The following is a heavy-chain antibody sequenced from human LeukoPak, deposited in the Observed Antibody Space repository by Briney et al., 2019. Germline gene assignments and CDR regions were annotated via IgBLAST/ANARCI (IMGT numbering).Heavy chain of an antibody. CDR3: ARRRWGYGSGSYDY. Sequence: SETLSLTCTVSGDSFRSNLYYWGWIRQSPGKGLEWIGEINHSGSTTNYNPSLKNRVTISVDTSKKQFSLKLSSVTAADTAVYYCARRRWGYGSGSYDYWGQGTLVTVSS. CDR1: GDSFRSNLYY. V-gene: IGHV4-39*07. CDR2: INHSGST. J-gene: IGHJ4*02. D-gene: IGHD3-10*01.